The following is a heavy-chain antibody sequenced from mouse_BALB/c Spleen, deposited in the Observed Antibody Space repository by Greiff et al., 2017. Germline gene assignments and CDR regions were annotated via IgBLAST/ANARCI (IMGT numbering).Heavy chain of an antibody. Sequence: EVKLVESGGGLVKPGGSLKLSCAASGFTFSDYYMYWVRQTPEKRLEWVATISDGGSYTYYPDSVKGRFTISRDNAKNNLYLQMSSLKSEDTAMYYCARGVRGNFDYWGQGTTLTVSS. CDR2: ISDGGSYT. J-gene: IGHJ2*01. CDR1: GFTFSDYY. D-gene: IGHD2-14*01. V-gene: IGHV5-4*02. CDR3: ARGVRGNFDY.